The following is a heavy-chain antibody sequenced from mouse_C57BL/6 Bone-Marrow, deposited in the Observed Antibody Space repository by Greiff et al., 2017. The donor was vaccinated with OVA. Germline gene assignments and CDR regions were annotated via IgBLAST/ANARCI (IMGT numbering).Heavy chain of an antibody. CDR1: GYTFTTYP. D-gene: IGHD1-1*01. V-gene: IGHV1-47*01. J-gene: IGHJ2*01. CDR2: FHPYNDDT. CDR3: ARGYYGRGYFDY. Sequence: QVHVKQSGAELVKPGASVKMSCKASGYTFTTYPIEWMKQNHGKSLEWIGNFHPYNDDTKYNEKFKGKATLTVEKSSSTVYLELSRLTSDDSAVYYYARGYYGRGYFDYWGKGTTLTVSS.